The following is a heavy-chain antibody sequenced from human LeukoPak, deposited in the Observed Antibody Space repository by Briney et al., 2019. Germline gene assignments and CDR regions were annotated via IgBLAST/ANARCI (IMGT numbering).Heavy chain of an antibody. CDR2: TYTGGNS. J-gene: IGHJ3*02. CDR1: GFTFSSYS. Sequence: GGSLRLSCAASGFTFSSYSMNWVRQAPGKGLEWVSVTYTGGNSYYAGSVQGRFIISRDISKNTLYLQMNSLRAEDSALYYCARGGRGSAAVVAPRSFDIWGQGTMVTVSS. D-gene: IGHD3-22*01. CDR3: ARGGRGSAAVVAPRSFDI. V-gene: IGHV3-53*01.